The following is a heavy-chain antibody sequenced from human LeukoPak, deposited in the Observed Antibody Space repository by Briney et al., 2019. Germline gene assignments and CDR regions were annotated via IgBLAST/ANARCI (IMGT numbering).Heavy chain of an antibody. CDR2: INHSGST. J-gene: IGHJ4*02. D-gene: IGHD3-16*01. CDR1: GGSLSGYY. Sequence: SETLSLTCAVYGGSLSGYYWSWIRQPPGKGLEWIGEINHSGSTYYNPSLKSRVTISVDTSKNQFSLKLSSVTAADTAVYYCANSAGTFWGWSDYWGQGTLVTVSS. CDR3: ANSAGTFWGWSDY. V-gene: IGHV4-34*01.